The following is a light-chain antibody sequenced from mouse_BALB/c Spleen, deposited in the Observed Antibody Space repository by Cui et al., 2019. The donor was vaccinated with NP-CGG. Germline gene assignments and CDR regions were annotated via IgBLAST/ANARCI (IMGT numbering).Light chain of an antibody. CDR2: YTS. CDR3: QQFYSFPIFT. Sequence: ENVLTQSPAIMSASLGEKVTMSCRANSSINYIYWYQQKSDASPKLWIDYTSNLAPGVPARFSGSGSGNSYSLTISSMEGEDAATYYCQQFYSFPIFTFGSGTKLEIK. V-gene: IGKV4-50*01. J-gene: IGKJ4*01. CDR1: SSINY.